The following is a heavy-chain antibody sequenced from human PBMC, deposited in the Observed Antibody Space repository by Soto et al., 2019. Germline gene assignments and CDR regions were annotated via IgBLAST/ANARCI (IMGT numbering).Heavy chain of an antibody. V-gene: IGHV4-61*01. J-gene: IGHJ3*02. D-gene: IGHD3-3*01. CDR1: GGSVSSGSYY. CDR2: IYYSGST. Sequence: SETLSLTCTVSGGSVSSGSYYWSWIRQPPGKGLEWIGYIYYSGSTNYNPSLKSRVTISVDTSKNQFSLKLSSVTAADTAVYYCAREGSYDFWRKIAFDIWGQGTMVTVSS. CDR3: AREGSYDFWRKIAFDI.